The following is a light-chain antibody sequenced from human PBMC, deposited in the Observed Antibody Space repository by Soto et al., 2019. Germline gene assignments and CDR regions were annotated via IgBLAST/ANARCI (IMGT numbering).Light chain of an antibody. CDR3: QQSYSMPRT. CDR2: AAS. J-gene: IGKJ1*01. Sequence: DMQMTQSPPSLSASVGDRVTITCRASQNIYNYLNWYRQKSGKAPELLIYAASSLRSGVSSRFSGSGYGTDFTLTINRLEPDDVATYYCQQSYSMPRTFGHGTRVEI. CDR1: QNIYNY. V-gene: IGKV1-39*01.